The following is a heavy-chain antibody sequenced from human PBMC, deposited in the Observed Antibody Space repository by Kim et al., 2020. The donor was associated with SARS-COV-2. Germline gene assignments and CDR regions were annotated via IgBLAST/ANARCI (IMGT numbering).Heavy chain of an antibody. J-gene: IGHJ4*02. CDR2: IYYSGST. Sequence: SETLFLTCTVSGGSISIGGYYWSWIRQHPGKGLEWIGYIYYSGSTYYNPSLKRRVTISVDMSKNQFSLKLSSVSAADTAVYYCARDRGGYSFGSGGLDYWGRGTLVTVSS. D-gene: IGHD5-18*01. CDR1: GGSISIGGYY. V-gene: IGHV4-31*03. CDR3: ARDRGGYSFGSGGLDY.